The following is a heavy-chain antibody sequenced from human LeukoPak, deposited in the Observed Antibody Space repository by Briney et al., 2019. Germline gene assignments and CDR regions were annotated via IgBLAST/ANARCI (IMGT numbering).Heavy chain of an antibody. Sequence: SEILSLTCTVSDGSITGFYWSWIRQAPGKGLEWIGYIYASGNTNYNPSLKSRVSISVDTSTNQISLKLASVTAADTAVYYCARQGGYSSPFSVWGKGTTVAVSS. V-gene: IGHV4-4*09. CDR2: IYASGNT. CDR1: DGSITGFY. D-gene: IGHD6-13*01. CDR3: ARQGGYSSPFSV. J-gene: IGHJ6*04.